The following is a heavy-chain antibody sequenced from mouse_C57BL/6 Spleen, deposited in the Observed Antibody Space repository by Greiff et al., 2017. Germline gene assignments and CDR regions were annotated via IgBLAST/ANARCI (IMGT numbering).Heavy chain of an antibody. D-gene: IGHD1-1*01. Sequence: VQLQQSGGDLVKPGGSLKLSCAASGFTFSSYGMSWVRQTPDKRLEWVATISSGGSYTYYPDSVKGRFTISRDNAKNTLYLQMSSLKSEDTAMYYCARHHYYGSSYDYWGQGTTLTVSS. CDR1: GFTFSSYG. CDR3: ARHHYYGSSYDY. J-gene: IGHJ2*01. V-gene: IGHV5-6*01. CDR2: ISSGGSYT.